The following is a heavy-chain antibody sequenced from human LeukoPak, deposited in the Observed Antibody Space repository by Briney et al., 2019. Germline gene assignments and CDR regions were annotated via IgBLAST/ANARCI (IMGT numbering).Heavy chain of an antibody. CDR1: GFTFSSYG. Sequence: GGSLRLSCAASGFTFSSYGMHWVRQAPGKGLEWVAVIWYDGSNKYYADSVKGRFTISRDNSKNTLYLQMNSLRAEDTAVYYCAREGGSSFYSQFDYWGQGTLVTVSS. D-gene: IGHD6-13*01. CDR2: IWYDGSNK. V-gene: IGHV3-33*01. J-gene: IGHJ4*02. CDR3: AREGGSSFYSQFDY.